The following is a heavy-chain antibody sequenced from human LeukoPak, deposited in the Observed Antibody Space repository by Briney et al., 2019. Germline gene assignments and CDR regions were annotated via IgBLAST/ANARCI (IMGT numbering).Heavy chain of an antibody. J-gene: IGHJ4*02. CDR2: IWYDGSNK. D-gene: IGHD3-22*01. V-gene: IGHV3-33*06. CDR1: GFTFSSYG. CDR3: AKDRADYDSSENY. Sequence: PGGSLRLSCAASGFTFSSYGMHWVRQAPGKGLEWVAVIWYDGSNKYYADSVKGRFTISRDNSKNTLYLQMNSLRAEDTAVYYCAKDRADYDSSENYWGQGTLVTVSS.